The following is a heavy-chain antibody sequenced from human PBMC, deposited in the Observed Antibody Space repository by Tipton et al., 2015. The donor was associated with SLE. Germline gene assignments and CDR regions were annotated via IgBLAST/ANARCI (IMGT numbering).Heavy chain of an antibody. J-gene: IGHJ3*02. D-gene: IGHD2-21*01. CDR3: ARVEIPGLQGAFDI. CDR1: GGSISSSSYY. CDR2: IYYSGST. Sequence: TLSLTCTVSGGSISSSSYYWGWIRQPPGKGLEWIGSIYYSGSTYYNPSLKSRVTISVDTSKNQFSLKLSSVTAADTAVYYCARVEIPGLQGAFDIWGQGTMFTVSS. V-gene: IGHV4-39*07.